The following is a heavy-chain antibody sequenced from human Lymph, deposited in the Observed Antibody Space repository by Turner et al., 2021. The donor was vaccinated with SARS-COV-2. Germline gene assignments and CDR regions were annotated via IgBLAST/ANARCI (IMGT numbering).Heavy chain of an antibody. D-gene: IGHD1-26*01. CDR2: MNPNSGNT. Sequence: QVQLVQSGAEVKKPGASVKVSCKASGYTFTSYDINWVRQATGQGLVWMGWMNPNSGNTGYAQKFQGIVTMTRNISISTAYRELSTLRSEDTAVYYCARGRYSGGGMDVWGQGTTVTVSS. V-gene: IGHV1-8*01. CDR3: ARGRYSGGGMDV. CDR1: GYTFTSYD. J-gene: IGHJ6*02.